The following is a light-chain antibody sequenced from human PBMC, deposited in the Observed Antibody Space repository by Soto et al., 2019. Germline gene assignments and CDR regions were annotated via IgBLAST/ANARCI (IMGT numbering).Light chain of an antibody. Sequence: QSVLTQPPSASGTPGQWVTISCSGSSSNIGRNTVYWYQQVPGTAAKLLFYTNDQRPSGVPDRCSGSKSGTSAALAISGVRYEDEADYYCAAWDASLSGPVFGGGTKLTVL. CDR2: TND. CDR3: AAWDASLSGPV. V-gene: IGLV1-47*02. J-gene: IGLJ3*02. CDR1: SSNIGRNT.